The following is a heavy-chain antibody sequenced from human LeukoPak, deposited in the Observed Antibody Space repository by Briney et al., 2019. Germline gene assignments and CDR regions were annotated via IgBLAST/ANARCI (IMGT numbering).Heavy chain of an antibody. CDR2: IYYSGST. CDR1: GGSISSGGYY. D-gene: IGHD3-16*01. CDR3: ARDATFSSLDY. V-gene: IGHV4-31*03. J-gene: IGHJ4*01. Sequence: SKTLSLTCTVSGGSISSGGYYWSWIRQHPGKGLEWIGYIYYSGSTYYNPSLKSRVTISVDTSKNQFSLKLSSVTAADTAVYYCARDATFSSLDYWGQEPWSPSPQ.